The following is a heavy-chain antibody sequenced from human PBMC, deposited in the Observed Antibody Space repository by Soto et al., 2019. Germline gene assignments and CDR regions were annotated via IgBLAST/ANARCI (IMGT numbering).Heavy chain of an antibody. D-gene: IGHD6-19*01. V-gene: IGHV4-59*08. J-gene: IGHJ4*02. CDR1: GGSISSYY. CDR2: IYYSGST. Sequence: SETLSLTCTVSGGSISSYYWSWIRQPPGKGLEWIGYIYYSGSTNYNPSLKSRVTISVDTSKNQFSLKLSSVTAADTAVYSCARRVAGAGTYYFDYWGQGTLRIVSS. CDR3: ARRVAGAGTYYFDY.